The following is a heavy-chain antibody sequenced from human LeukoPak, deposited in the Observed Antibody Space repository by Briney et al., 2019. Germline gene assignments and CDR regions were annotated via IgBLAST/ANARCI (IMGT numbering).Heavy chain of an antibody. CDR1: GYTLTELS. CDR2: FDPEDGET. V-gene: IGHV1-24*01. Sequence: ASVKVSCKVSGYTLTELSMHWVRQAPGKGLEWMGGFDPEDGETIYAQKFQGRVTMTEDTSTDTAYMELSSLRSEDTAVYYCARDSWSLGLIGYYYYYMDVWGKGTTVTISS. J-gene: IGHJ6*03. CDR3: ARDSWSLGLIGYYYYYMDV. D-gene: IGHD3-16*01.